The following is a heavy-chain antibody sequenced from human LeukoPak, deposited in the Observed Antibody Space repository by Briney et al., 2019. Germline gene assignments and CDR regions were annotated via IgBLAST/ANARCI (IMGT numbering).Heavy chain of an antibody. CDR1: GFTFSSYA. V-gene: IGHV3-64D*06. Sequence: GGSLRLSCSASGFTFSSYAMHWVRQAPGKGLEYVSTINSHGGSTYYADSVKDRFTISTDNSKNTLYLQMSSLRSDDTAVYYCVKATLGYCSGGTCSADYWGQGTLVTVSS. J-gene: IGHJ4*02. CDR3: VKATLGYCSGGTCSADY. D-gene: IGHD2-15*01. CDR2: INSHGGST.